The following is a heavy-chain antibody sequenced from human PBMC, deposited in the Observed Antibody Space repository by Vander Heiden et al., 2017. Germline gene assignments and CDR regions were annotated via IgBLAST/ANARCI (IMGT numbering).Heavy chain of an antibody. J-gene: IGHJ4*02. Sequence: EVQLLESGGGLVQPGGSLRLSCAASGFTFSSDPMSGVRKGTGEGQEWVSAISGSGGSKNYADSVKGRLTVSRDNYKNTMYLQMNSLRAEDTAVYYCATIGAVAGDYWGQGTLVTVSS. CDR3: ATIGAVAGDY. CDR2: ISGSGGSK. V-gene: IGHV3-23*01. CDR1: GFTFSSDP. D-gene: IGHD6-19*01.